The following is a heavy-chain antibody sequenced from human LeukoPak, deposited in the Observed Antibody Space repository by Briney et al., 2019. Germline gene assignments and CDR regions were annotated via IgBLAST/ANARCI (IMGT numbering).Heavy chain of an antibody. J-gene: IGHJ4*02. CDR1: GYTFTSYY. D-gene: IGHD3-10*01. CDR3: ARRDMVRGLDY. CDR2: IYPGDSDT. V-gene: IGHV5-51*01. Sequence: GESLKISCKTSGYTFTSYYIGWVRHMPGKGLEWMAFIYPGDSDTTYSPSFQGQVTISVDKSTSLVYLQWSSLKASDTAMYYCARRDMVRGLDYLGQGTLVTVSS.